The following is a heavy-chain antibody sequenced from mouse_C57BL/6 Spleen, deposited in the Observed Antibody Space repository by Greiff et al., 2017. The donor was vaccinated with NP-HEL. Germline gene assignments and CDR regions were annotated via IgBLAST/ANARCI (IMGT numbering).Heavy chain of an antibody. CDR1: GYTFTSYW. CDR2: IHPNSGST. D-gene: IGHD4-1*01. V-gene: IGHV1-64*01. CDR3: ARSGANWDDGFAY. Sequence: QVQLKQPGAELVKPGASVKLSCKASGYTFTSYWMHWVKQRPGQGLEWIGMIHPNSGSTNYNEKFKSKATLTVDKSSSTAYMQLSSLTSEDSAVYYCARSGANWDDGFAYWGQGTLVTVSA. J-gene: IGHJ3*01.